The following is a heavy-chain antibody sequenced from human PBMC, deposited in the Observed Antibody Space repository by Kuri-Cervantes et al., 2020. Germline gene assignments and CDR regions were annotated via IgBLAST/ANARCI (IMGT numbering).Heavy chain of an antibody. Sequence: SETLSLTCTVSGGSISSGGYYWSWIRQHPGKGLEWIGYIYYSGSTYYNPSLKSLVTISVDTSKNQFSLKLSSVTAADMAVYYCARVTDVVMAADYWGQGTLVTVSS. CDR3: ARVTDVVMAADY. D-gene: IGHD3-16*01. V-gene: IGHV4-31*01. J-gene: IGHJ4*02. CDR2: IYYSGST. CDR1: GGSISSGGYY.